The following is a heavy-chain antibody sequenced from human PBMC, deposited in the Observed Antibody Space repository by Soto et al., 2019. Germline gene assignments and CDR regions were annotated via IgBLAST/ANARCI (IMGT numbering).Heavy chain of an antibody. CDR3: ANLIDGLSGWYNFFDH. V-gene: IGHV4-30-4*01. D-gene: IGHD6-19*01. J-gene: IGHJ4*02. Sequence: SETLSLTCTVSGGSVTSDEDYWTWIRQSPGKGLEWIGYISNSGSTGYNPSLKTRLSMSVDRSKNQFTLRLTSVTAEDTAVYYCANLIDGLSGWYNFFDHWGQGTLVTVSS. CDR2: ISNSGST. CDR1: GGSVTSDEDY.